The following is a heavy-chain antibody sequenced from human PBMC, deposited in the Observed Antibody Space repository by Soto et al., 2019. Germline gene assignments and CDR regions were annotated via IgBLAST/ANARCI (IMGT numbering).Heavy chain of an antibody. Sequence: ASVKVSCKASGYTFTNNSIGWVRQAPGQGLEWMGWINVYNGNTKYAQQVQGRVTLTTDTSTSTAYMDLRSLRSDDTAVYYCARISSASSGWLTDYWGQGTLVTVSS. CDR3: ARISSASSGWLTDY. CDR2: INVYNGNT. CDR1: GYTFTNNS. J-gene: IGHJ4*02. D-gene: IGHD6-19*01. V-gene: IGHV1-18*04.